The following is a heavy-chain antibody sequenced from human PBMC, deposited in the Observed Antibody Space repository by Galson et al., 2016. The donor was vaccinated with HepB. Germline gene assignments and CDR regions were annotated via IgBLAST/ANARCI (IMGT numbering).Heavy chain of an antibody. Sequence: ETLSLTCTVSRGSISGYHWNWIRQPPGKGLEWIGYIYYSGSTNYNPSLKSRVTISVDTSKNQFSLKLSSVTAADTAVYYCARRPYGDAFDIWGKGTTVTVSS. CDR3: ARRPYGDAFDI. D-gene: IGHD3-16*01. J-gene: IGHJ3*02. CDR2: IYYSGST. V-gene: IGHV4-59*08. CDR1: RGSISGYH.